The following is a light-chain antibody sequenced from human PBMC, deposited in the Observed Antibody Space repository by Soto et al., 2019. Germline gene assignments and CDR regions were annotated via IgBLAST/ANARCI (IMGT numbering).Light chain of an antibody. V-gene: IGKV1-5*01. Sequence: DIQMTQSPSTLSGSVGDRVTITCRASQTISSWLAWYQQKPGKAPKLLIYGASTLHSGVPSRFSGSGSGTDFTLTVSSLQPEDFATYYCQQLNAYPHSFGGGTKVEIK. CDR3: QQLNAYPHS. CDR2: GAS. J-gene: IGKJ4*01. CDR1: QTISSW.